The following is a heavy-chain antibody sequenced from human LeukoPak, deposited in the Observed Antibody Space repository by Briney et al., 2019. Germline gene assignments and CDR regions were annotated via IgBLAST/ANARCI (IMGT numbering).Heavy chain of an antibody. V-gene: IGHV3-23*01. CDR2: ISGSGGST. D-gene: IGHD2-21*02. J-gene: IGHJ3*02. CDR3: AKSETLVVTVAFDI. CDR1: GFTFSSYA. Sequence: PGGSLRLSCAASGFTFSSYAMSWVRQAPGKGLEWASAISGSGGSTYYADSVKGRFTISRDNSKNTLYLQMNSLRAEDTTVYYCAKSETLVVTVAFDIWGQGTMVTVSS.